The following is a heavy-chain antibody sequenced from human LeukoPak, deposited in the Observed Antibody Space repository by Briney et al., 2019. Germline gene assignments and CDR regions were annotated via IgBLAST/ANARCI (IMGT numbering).Heavy chain of an antibody. J-gene: IGHJ4*02. CDR1: GFTFNNYG. CDR2: ISYDGNYK. Sequence: GGSLRLSCAASGFTFNNYGIHWVRQAPGKGLEWVAVISYDGNYKYYADSVKGRFTISRDNSKSTLYLQMNSLRAEDTAVYYCAKDRSIVGAAYYFDYWGQGTLATVSS. CDR3: AKDRSIVGAAYYFDY. V-gene: IGHV3-30*18. D-gene: IGHD1-26*01.